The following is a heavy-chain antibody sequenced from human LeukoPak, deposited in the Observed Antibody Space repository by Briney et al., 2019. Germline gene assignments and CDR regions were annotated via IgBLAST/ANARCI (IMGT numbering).Heavy chain of an antibody. Sequence: ASVKVSCKASGYTFTSYYMHWVRQAPGQGLEWMGWMNPNSGNTGYAQKFQGRVTITRNTSISTAYMELSSLRSEDTAVYYCARENKSATTVVTYWYFDLWGRGTLVTVSS. CDR1: GYTFTSYY. V-gene: IGHV1-8*03. CDR3: ARENKSATTVVTYWYFDL. CDR2: MNPNSGNT. J-gene: IGHJ2*01. D-gene: IGHD4-23*01.